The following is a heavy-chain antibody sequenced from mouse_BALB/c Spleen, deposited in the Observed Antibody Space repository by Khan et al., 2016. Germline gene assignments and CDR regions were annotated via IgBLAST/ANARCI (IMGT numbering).Heavy chain of an antibody. V-gene: IGHV2-6-7*01. CDR3: ARDGGTGTGWYFDV. D-gene: IGHD4-1*01. J-gene: IGHJ1*01. CDR1: GFSLTGYG. CDR2: IWGEGST. Sequence: QVQLKESGPGLVAPSQSLSITCTVSGFSLTGYGVNWVRQPPGKGLEWLGMIWGEGSTDYNSALKSRLSISKDKSKNQVFLKMNSLQTDDTARYXCARDGGTGTGWYFDVWGAGTTVTVSS.